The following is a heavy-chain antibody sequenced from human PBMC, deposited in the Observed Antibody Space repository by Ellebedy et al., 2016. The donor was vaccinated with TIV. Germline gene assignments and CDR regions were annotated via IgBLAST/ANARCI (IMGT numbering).Heavy chain of an antibody. J-gene: IGHJ3*01. V-gene: IGHV3-30-3*01. CDR3: ARDFYGSGNSAFDV. CDR1: RFTFSGYA. CDR2: VSYDEADK. Sequence: GESLKISXAASRFTFSGYAMHWVSQAPGKGLEWVAFVSYDEADKYYADSVKGRFTISRDNSKNTLYLQMNSLRPEDTAVYYCARDFYGSGNSAFDVWGQGTMVIVSS. D-gene: IGHD3-10*01.